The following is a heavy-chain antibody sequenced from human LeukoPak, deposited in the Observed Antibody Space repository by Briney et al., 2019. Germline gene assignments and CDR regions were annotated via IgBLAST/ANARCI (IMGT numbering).Heavy chain of an antibody. V-gene: IGHV3-30*03. CDR1: GFTLSSYV. D-gene: IGHD6-19*01. CDR3: ATGSGWYSPDY. Sequence: GGSLRLSCAASGFTLSSYVMHWVRQAPGKGLEWVAFISYDGSNKYYADSVKGRFTISRDNSKNMLYLQMNSLRAEDTAVYYYATGSGWYSPDYWGQGTLVTVSS. J-gene: IGHJ4*02. CDR2: ISYDGSNK.